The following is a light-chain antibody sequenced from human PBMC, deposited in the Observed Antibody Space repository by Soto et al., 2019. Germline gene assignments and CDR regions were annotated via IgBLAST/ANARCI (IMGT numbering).Light chain of an antibody. CDR1: QTVERW. J-gene: IGKJ1*01. Sequence: GDRVIITCRASQTVERWMAWYQQKPGKAPKLLISDVSTLERGVPSRFSGSGSATEFTLTISGLQPEDVAVYYCQQYEAVVTFGQGTKVDIK. CDR2: DVS. V-gene: IGKV1-5*01. CDR3: QQYEAVVT.